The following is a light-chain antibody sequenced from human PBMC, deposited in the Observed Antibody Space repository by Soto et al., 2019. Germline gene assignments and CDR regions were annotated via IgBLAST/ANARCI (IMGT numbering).Light chain of an antibody. Sequence: DIPLAQSVSAMSASVGDRVTITCRASQGIKHYLAWFQVKPGKVPTRLIYGASSLQSGVPSRFSGSGSGTEFTLTISSLQPEDSAGYYCLQHNSYPLTFGGGTKVEIK. J-gene: IGKJ4*01. CDR3: LQHNSYPLT. CDR1: QGIKHY. CDR2: GAS. V-gene: IGKV1-17*03.